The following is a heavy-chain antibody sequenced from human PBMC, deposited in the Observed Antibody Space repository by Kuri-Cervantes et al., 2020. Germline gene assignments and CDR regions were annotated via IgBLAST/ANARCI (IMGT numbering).Heavy chain of an antibody. CDR3: AREVFPTGDYYYGMDV. D-gene: IGHD1-14*01. CDR1: GYTFTSYY. Sequence: ASVKVSCKASGYTFTSYYMHWVRQAPGQGLEWMGIINPSGGSTSYAQKFQGRVTMTRDTSTSIVYMELSSLRSEDTAVYYCAREVFPTGDYYYGMDVWGQGTTVTVSS. V-gene: IGHV1-46*01. J-gene: IGHJ6*02. CDR2: INPSGGST.